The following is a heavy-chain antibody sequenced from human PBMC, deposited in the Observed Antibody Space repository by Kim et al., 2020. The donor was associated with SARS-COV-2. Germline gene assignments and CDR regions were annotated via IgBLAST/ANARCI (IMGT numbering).Heavy chain of an antibody. J-gene: IGHJ4*02. Sequence: SETLSLTCTVSGDSITNSNFFWGWIRQPPGKGLEWIGTIYYSGNTYYNPSLKSRVIISVDTSNNQFSLKLNSVTAADTALYYCARHGHSWYPFDSWGQGTLVTVS. V-gene: IGHV4-39*01. D-gene: IGHD6-13*01. CDR3: ARHGHSWYPFDS. CDR2: IYYSGNT. CDR1: GDSITNSNFF.